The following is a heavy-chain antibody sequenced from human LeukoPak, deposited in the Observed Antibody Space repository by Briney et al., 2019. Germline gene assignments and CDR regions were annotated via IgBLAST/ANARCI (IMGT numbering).Heavy chain of an antibody. CDR1: GFTFSSYS. J-gene: IGHJ3*02. CDR2: ISSSSSTI. V-gene: IGHV3-48*01. CDR3: ARASKGGLLLNAFNI. D-gene: IGHD1-26*01. Sequence: GGSLRLSCAASGFTFSSYSMNWVRQAPGKGLEWVSYISSSSSTIYYADSVKGRFTISRDNAKNSLYLQMNSLRAEDTAVYYCARASKGGLLLNAFNIGGKGPRATVS.